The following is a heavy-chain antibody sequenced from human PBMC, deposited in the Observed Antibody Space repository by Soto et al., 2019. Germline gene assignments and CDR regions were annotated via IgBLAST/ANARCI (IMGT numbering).Heavy chain of an antibody. Sequence: LRLSCAASGFTFRSEWMSWVRQAPGKGLEWVANIKQDGSEKYYVDSVKGRFTISRDNAKNSLYLQMNSLRADDTAVYYCVREYSSSWFDYWGQGTLVTVS. CDR1: GFTFRSEW. V-gene: IGHV3-7*03. D-gene: IGHD6-13*01. J-gene: IGHJ5*01. CDR3: VREYSSSWFDY. CDR2: IKQDGSEK.